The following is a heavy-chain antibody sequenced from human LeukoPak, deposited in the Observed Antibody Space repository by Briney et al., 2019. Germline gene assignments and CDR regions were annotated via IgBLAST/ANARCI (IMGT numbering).Heavy chain of an antibody. CDR2: IDHSGST. CDR1: GGSFSGYY. Sequence: SETLSLTCAVYGGSFSGYYRSWSRQPPGKGLEWIGEIDHSGSTNYNPSLKSRITISVDTSKNQFSLNLNSVTAADTAVYYCARRGFWGSPLDYWGQGTLVTVSS. CDR3: ARRGFWGSPLDY. V-gene: IGHV4-34*01. D-gene: IGHD7-27*01. J-gene: IGHJ4*02.